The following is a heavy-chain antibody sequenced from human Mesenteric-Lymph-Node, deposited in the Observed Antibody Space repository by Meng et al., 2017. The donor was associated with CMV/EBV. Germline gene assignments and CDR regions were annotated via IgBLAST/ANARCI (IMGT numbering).Heavy chain of an antibody. CDR1: GSTFSSYW. CDR3: ARDPDRGDFGVVD. D-gene: IGHD3-3*01. Sequence: GGSLRLSCAASGSTFSSYWMSWVRQAPGKGLEWVANIKQDGSEKYYVDSVKGRFTISRDNAKNSLYLQMNSLRAEDTAVYYCARDPDRGDFGVVDWGQGTLVTVSS. CDR2: IKQDGSEK. J-gene: IGHJ4*02. V-gene: IGHV3-7*01.